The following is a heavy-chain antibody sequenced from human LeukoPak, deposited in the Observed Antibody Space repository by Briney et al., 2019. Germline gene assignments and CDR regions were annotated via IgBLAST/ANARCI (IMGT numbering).Heavy chain of an antibody. Sequence: SETLSLTCTVSGGSISSYYWSWIRQPPGKGLEWIGEINHSGSTNYNPSLKSRVTIPVDTSKNQFSLKLSSVTAADTAVYYCARATYCSGGSCYDARYWGQGTLVTVSS. D-gene: IGHD2-15*01. CDR3: ARATYCSGGSCYDARY. J-gene: IGHJ4*02. CDR2: INHSGST. CDR1: GGSISSYY. V-gene: IGHV4-34*01.